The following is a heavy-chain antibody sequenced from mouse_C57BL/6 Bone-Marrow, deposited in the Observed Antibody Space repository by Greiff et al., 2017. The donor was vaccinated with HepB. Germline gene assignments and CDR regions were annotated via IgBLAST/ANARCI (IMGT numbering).Heavy chain of an antibody. J-gene: IGHJ4*01. Sequence: QVQLQQPGAELVKPGASVKLSCKASGYTFTSYWMHWVKQRPGQGLEWIGMIHPNSGSTNYNEKFKSKATLTVDKSSSTAYMQLSSLTSEDSAVYYCARRKLDYGSSPAMDYRGQGTSVTVSS. CDR1: GYTFTSYW. CDR2: IHPNSGST. V-gene: IGHV1-64*01. D-gene: IGHD1-1*01. CDR3: ARRKLDYGSSPAMDY.